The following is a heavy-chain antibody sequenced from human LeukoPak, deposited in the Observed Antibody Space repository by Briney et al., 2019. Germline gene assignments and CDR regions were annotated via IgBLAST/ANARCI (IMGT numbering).Heavy chain of an antibody. D-gene: IGHD6-19*01. J-gene: IGHJ4*02. CDR1: GFTVSSNY. CDR3: ARLEAGASDY. Sequence: GGSLRLSCAASGFTVSSNYMSWVRQAPGKGLEWVSVIYSGGSTYYADSVKGRFTISRDNAQNSLYLQMDSLRDEDTAVYYCARLEAGASDYWGPGTLVTVSS. V-gene: IGHV3-53*01. CDR2: IYSGGST.